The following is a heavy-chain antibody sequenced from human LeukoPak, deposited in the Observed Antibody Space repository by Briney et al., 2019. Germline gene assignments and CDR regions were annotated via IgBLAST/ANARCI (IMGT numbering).Heavy chain of an antibody. Sequence: GGSLRLSCAASGFTFSTYAMTWVRQAPGKGLEWISTIRGSGGTTYYAASVKGRFTISRDNSKNPLYLQMNRLRAEDTVKYYCAKRTKEGYIAYWGQGTLVTVSS. J-gene: IGHJ4*02. CDR3: AKRTKEGYIAY. V-gene: IGHV3-23*01. CDR1: GFTFSTYA. CDR2: IRGSGGTT.